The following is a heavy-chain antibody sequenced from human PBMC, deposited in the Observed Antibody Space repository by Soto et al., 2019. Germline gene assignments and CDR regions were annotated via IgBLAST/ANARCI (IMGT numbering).Heavy chain of an antibody. V-gene: IGHV3-23*01. CDR3: AKVRVVIEN. Sequence: EVQLLESGGGLVQPGGSLRLSCAAAGFTFNTYAMSWVRQAPGKGLEWVSTISGHGGSTYYADSVKGRVTISRDNSKNTLSLQMNSLRAEDTAVYYCAKVRVVIENCGQGTLVTVSS. CDR1: GFTFNTYA. CDR2: ISGHGGST. J-gene: IGHJ4*02. D-gene: IGHD3-22*01.